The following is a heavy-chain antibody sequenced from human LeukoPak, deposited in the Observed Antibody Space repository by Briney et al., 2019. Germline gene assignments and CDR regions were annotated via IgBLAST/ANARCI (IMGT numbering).Heavy chain of an antibody. D-gene: IGHD5-18*01. V-gene: IGHV1-2*06. CDR1: GYTFTGYY. Sequence: ASVKVSCKASGYTFTGYYMHWVRQAPGQGLEWMGRTNPNSGGTNYVQKFQGRVTMTRDTSISTDYMELSRLRSDDTAVYYCASRGYSYGLTFDYWGQGTLVTVSS. CDR2: TNPNSGGT. CDR3: ASRGYSYGLTFDY. J-gene: IGHJ4*02.